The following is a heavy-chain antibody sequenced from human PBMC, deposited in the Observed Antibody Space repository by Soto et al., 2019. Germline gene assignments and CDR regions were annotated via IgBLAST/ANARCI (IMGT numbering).Heavy chain of an antibody. CDR3: ARGFRDGYNYMDY. CDR2: INPNGGST. J-gene: IGHJ4*02. D-gene: IGHD5-12*01. Sequence: ASVKVSCKAPADTFTSYYIHWVRQAPGHGLEWMGIINPNGGSTRFAQTFQGRITMTTDTSTSTVYMELRSLRSEDTAVYYCARGFRDGYNYMDYWGQGTLVTVSS. V-gene: IGHV1-46*01. CDR1: ADTFTSYY.